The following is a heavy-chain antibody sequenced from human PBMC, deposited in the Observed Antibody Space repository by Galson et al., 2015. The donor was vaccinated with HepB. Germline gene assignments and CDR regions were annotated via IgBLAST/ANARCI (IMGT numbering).Heavy chain of an antibody. CDR1: GFTFSSYS. Sequence: SLRLSCAASGFTFSSYSMNWVRQAPGKGLEWVSSISSSSSYIYYADSVKGRFTISRDNAKNSLYLQMNSLRAEDTPVYYCAKAMTTVTLGCYYSGMDVCGQGTTVTVSS. J-gene: IGHJ6*02. CDR2: ISSSSSYI. D-gene: IGHD4-11*01. V-gene: IGHV3-21*01. CDR3: AKAMTTVTLGCYYSGMDV.